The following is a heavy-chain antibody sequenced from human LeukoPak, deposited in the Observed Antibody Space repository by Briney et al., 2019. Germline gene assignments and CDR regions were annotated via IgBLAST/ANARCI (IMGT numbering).Heavy chain of an antibody. V-gene: IGHV4-30-4*01. Sequence: SETLSLTCTVSGGSISSGDYYWSWIRQPPGKGLEWIGYIYYSGSTYYNPSLKSRVTISVDTSKNQFSLKLSSVTAADTAVYYCARGSLWTTPLHYWGQGTLVTVSS. D-gene: IGHD4-17*01. CDR2: IYYSGST. CDR1: GGSISSGDYY. J-gene: IGHJ4*02. CDR3: ARGSLWTTPLHY.